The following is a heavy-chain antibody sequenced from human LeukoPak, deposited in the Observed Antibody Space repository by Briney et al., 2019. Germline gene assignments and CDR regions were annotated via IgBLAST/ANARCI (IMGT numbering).Heavy chain of an antibody. CDR3: ARATPGGLHGYSFDY. CDR1: GDTFKNYD. D-gene: IGHD5-24*01. J-gene: IGHJ4*02. Sequence: VASLKVSCKASGDTFKNYDINWVRQAPGQGLEWMGWMNPNSGNTGFAQKFQDRVSMTRDTSITTAYMELTSLRSGDTAVYYCARATPGGLHGYSFDYWGQGTVVTVYS. CDR2: MNPNSGNT. V-gene: IGHV1-8*02.